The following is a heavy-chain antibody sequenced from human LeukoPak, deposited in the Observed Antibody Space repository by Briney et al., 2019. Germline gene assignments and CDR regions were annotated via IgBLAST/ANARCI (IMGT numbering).Heavy chain of an antibody. CDR1: GFTFSSYD. V-gene: IGHV3-13*01. CDR3: ARATAGVVLDV. J-gene: IGHJ6*02. CDR2: IGTAGDT. Sequence: PGGSRRLSCAASGFTFSSYDMHWVRQATGKGLEWVSAIGTAGDTYYPGSVKGRFTISRENAKNSLYLQMNSLRAGDTAVYYCARATAGVVLDVWGQGTTVTVSS. D-gene: IGHD2-8*01.